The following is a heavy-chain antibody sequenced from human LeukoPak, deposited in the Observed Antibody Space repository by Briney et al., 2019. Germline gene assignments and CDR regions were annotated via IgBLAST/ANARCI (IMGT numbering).Heavy chain of an antibody. CDR1: EYLFTGYY. CDR3: ARGGLDVYYYGMDV. J-gene: IGHJ6*02. D-gene: IGHD2-15*01. CDR2: INPNTGAT. V-gene: IGHV1-2*02. Sequence: ASVKVSCKASEYLFTGYYIHWVRQAPGQGLEWMGWINPNTGATNYAQKFQGRVTMTRDTSISTVYMEMTSLISDDTAMFYCARGGLDVYYYGMDVWGQGTTVTVSS.